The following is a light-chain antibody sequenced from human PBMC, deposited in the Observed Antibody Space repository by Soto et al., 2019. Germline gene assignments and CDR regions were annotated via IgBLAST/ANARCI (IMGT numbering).Light chain of an antibody. CDR3: AAWDDSLSGYV. CDR2: NNS. Sequence: QSVLTQPPSASGTPGQRVTISCSGSSSNIGNNYVHWYQHLPGTAPRLLSHNNSQRPSGVPDRFSGSKSGTSASLAISGLRSEDEAEFYCAAWDDSLSGYVFGSGTKVTVL. V-gene: IGLV1-47*01. CDR1: SSNIGNNY. J-gene: IGLJ1*01.